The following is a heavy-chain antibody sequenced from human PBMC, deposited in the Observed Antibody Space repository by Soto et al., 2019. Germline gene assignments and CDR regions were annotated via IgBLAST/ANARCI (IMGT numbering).Heavy chain of an antibody. Sequence: QVQLVESGGGVVQPGRSLRLSCAASGFTFSSYGMHWVRQAPGKGLEWVAVISYDGSNKYYADSVKGRFTSSRDNSKNTLYLQMNSLRAEDTAVYYCAKDGHYDILTGYYNWFDPWGQGTLVTVSS. J-gene: IGHJ5*02. CDR1: GFTFSSYG. V-gene: IGHV3-30*18. CDR2: ISYDGSNK. D-gene: IGHD3-9*01. CDR3: AKDGHYDILTGYYNWFDP.